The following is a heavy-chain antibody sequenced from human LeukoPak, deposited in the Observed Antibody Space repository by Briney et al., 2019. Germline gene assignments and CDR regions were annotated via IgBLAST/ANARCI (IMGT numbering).Heavy chain of an antibody. J-gene: IGHJ6*03. Sequence: SETLSLTCAVYGVSVSGYYLSWIRQPPGKGLEWIGEINHSGTTNYNSSLKSRFTVSVDTSKNQFSLKLSSVTAADTAVYYCPRRYSGSYGLYSHHSMDVWGKGTTVTISS. V-gene: IGHV4-34*01. CDR2: INHSGTT. CDR1: GVSVSGYY. D-gene: IGHD1-26*01. CDR3: PRRYSGSYGLYSHHSMDV.